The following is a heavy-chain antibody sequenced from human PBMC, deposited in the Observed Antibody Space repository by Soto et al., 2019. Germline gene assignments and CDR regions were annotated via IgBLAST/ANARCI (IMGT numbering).Heavy chain of an antibody. CDR1: GFTFSNAW. Sequence: GGSLRLSCAASGFTFSNAWMSWVRQAPGKGLEWVGRIKSKTDGGTTDYAAPVKGRFTISRDDSKNTLYLQMNSLKTEDTAVYYCTTIVVVPAERGYYYYGMDVWGQGTTVTVSS. V-gene: IGHV3-15*01. CDR2: IKSKTDGGTT. D-gene: IGHD2-2*01. CDR3: TTIVVVPAERGYYYYGMDV. J-gene: IGHJ6*02.